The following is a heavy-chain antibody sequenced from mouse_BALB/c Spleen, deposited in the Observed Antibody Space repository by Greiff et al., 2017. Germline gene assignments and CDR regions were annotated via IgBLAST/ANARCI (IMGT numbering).Heavy chain of an antibody. V-gene: IGHV3-6*02. CDR3: ARVLGWYFDY. CDR2: ISYDGSN. J-gene: IGHJ2*01. CDR1: GYSITSGYY. D-gene: IGHD4-1*01. Sequence: EVKVEESGPGLVKPSQSLSLTCSVTGYSITSGYYWNWIRQFPGNKLEWMGYISYDGSNNYNPSLKNRISITRDTSKNQFFLKLNSVTTEDTATYYCARVLGWYFDYWGQGTTLTVSS.